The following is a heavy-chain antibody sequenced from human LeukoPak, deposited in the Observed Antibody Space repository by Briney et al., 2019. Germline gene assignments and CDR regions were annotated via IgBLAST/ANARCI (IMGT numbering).Heavy chain of an antibody. V-gene: IGHV5-51*01. CDR2: IYPDDSAT. D-gene: IGHD1-20*01. CDR3: ARRVRHNGYNWNL. J-gene: IGHJ5*02. Sequence: GESLKISFKGSGYSFTSYWIGWVRPMPGKGLEWMGIIYPDDSATKYSPSFQGQVTISADKSINTAYLQWSSLKASDTAMYYCARRVRHNGYNWNLWGQGTLVTVSS. CDR1: GYSFTSYW.